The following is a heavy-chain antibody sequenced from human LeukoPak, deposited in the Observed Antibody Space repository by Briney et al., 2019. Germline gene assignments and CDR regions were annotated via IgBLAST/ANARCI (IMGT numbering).Heavy chain of an antibody. CDR3: AKVGRYSSSWCFGLDNWFDP. CDR2: ISGSGGST. CDR1: GFTFSSYA. Sequence: GGSLRLSCAASGFTFSSYAMSWVRQAPGKGLEWVSAISGSGGSTYYADSVKGRFTISRDNSKNTLYLQMNSLRAEDTAVYYCAKVGRYSSSWCFGLDNWFDPWGQGTLVTVSS. D-gene: IGHD6-13*01. J-gene: IGHJ5*02. V-gene: IGHV3-23*01.